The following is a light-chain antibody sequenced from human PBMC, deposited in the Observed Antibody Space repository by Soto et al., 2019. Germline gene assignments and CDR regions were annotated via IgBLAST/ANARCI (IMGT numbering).Light chain of an antibody. CDR1: QSIGTW. CDR3: QQYNSYSGM. J-gene: IGKJ1*01. Sequence: DIQVTQSPSTLSASVGDRVTITCRASQSIGTWLAWYQQKPGKAPKLLIYKASSLESGVPPRFTGSGSGTEFTLTTSSLQSDDFATYYCQQYNSYSGMFGQGTKVEVK. V-gene: IGKV1-5*03. CDR2: KAS.